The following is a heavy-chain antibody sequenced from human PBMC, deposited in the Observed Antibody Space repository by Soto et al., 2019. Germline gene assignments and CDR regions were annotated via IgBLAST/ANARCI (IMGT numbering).Heavy chain of an antibody. J-gene: IGHJ4*02. Sequence: GASVKVSCKASGYTITSYYIHWVRQAPGQGLEWMGWINPNSGGTNYAQKFQGWVTMTRDTSISTAYMELSRLRSDDTAVFYCARSHSRYSSGWYGGFCDYWGQGTLVTVSS. CDR1: GYTITSYY. D-gene: IGHD6-19*01. CDR3: ARSHSRYSSGWYGGFCDY. CDR2: INPNSGGT. V-gene: IGHV1-2*04.